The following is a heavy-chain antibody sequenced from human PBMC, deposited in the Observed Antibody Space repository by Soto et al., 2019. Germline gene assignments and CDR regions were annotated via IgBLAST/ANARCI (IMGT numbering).Heavy chain of an antibody. CDR2: ISYDGSNK. Sequence: QVQLVESGGGVVQPGRSLRLSCAASGFTFSSYGMHWVRQAPGKGLEWVAVISYDGSNKYYADSVKGRFTISRDNSKNTLYLQMTSLGAEDTAVYYWAKDEDSSGPYYYYDMDVWGQGSTVTVSS. CDR3: AKDEDSSGPYYYYDMDV. CDR1: GFTFSSYG. D-gene: IGHD3-22*01. J-gene: IGHJ6*02. V-gene: IGHV3-30*18.